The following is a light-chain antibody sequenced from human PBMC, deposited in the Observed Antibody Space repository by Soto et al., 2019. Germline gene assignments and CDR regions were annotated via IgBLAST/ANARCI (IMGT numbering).Light chain of an antibody. CDR3: QSYDSSLRGSV. V-gene: IGLV1-40*01. J-gene: IGLJ2*01. Sequence: QSVLTQPPSVSGAPGQRVSISCTGSSSNIGAGYDVHWYQQVPGTAPKLLIYGNTNRPSGVPDRFSGSKSGTSASLAITGLQDEDEADYYCQSYDSSLRGSVFGGGTKLTVL. CDR2: GNT. CDR1: SSNIGAGYD.